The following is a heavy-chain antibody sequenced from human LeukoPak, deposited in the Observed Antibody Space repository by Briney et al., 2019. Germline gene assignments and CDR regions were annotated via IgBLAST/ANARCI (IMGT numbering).Heavy chain of an antibody. J-gene: IGHJ5*02. D-gene: IGHD5-24*01. CDR2: ICHSGST. V-gene: IGHV4-39*01. Sequence: SETLSLTCSVSGGSIGSSSYCWGWIRQPPGKGLEWIGTICHSGSTFYNPSLKSRVTLSVDTSKNQFSLKLSSVTAADTAVYYCARTENYIPEDCFDPWGQGTLVTVSS. CDR3: ARTENYIPEDCFDP. CDR1: GGSIGSSSYC.